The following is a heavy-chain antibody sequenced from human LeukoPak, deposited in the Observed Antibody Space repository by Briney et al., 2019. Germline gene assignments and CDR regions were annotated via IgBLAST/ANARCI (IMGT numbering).Heavy chain of an antibody. CDR3: ASSRGDLAAAAFDY. Sequence: SETLSLTCAVYGGSFSGYYWSWIRQHPGKGLEWIGYIYYSGSTYYNPSLKSRVTISVDTSKNQFSLKLSSVTAADTAVYYCASSRGDLAAAAFDYWGQGTLVTVSS. J-gene: IGHJ4*02. CDR1: GGSFSGYY. V-gene: IGHV4-31*11. D-gene: IGHD6-13*01. CDR2: IYYSGST.